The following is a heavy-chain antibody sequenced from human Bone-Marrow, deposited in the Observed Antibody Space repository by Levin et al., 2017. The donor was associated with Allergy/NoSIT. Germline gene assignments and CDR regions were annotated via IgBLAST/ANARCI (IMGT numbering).Heavy chain of an antibody. V-gene: IGHV4-59*01. CDR3: ARDENIAAAGPFDY. CDR1: GVSIRSSY. J-gene: IGHJ4*02. CDR2: IYHSGNT. D-gene: IGHD6-13*01. Sequence: SQTLSLPCTVSGVSIRSSYWSWIRQPPGKGLEWIGYIYHSGNTNYNPSLKSRVSIAIDTSKNQFSLKLSSVTAADTAMYYCARDENIAAAGPFDYWGQGTLVTVSS.